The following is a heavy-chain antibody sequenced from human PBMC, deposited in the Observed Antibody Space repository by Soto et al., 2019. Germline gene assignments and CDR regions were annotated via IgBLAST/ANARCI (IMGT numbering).Heavy chain of an antibody. V-gene: IGHV1-18*01. J-gene: IGHJ3*02. CDR1: GYTITRYG. D-gene: IGHD6-19*01. Sequence: ASVKVYCKASGYTITRYGISWVRQANGQGLEWMGWISAYNGNTNYAQKLQGRVTMTTDTSTSTAYMELRSLRSDDTAVYYCARVRIAVAGTVVAFDIWCQGTMVTVSS. CDR3: ARVRIAVAGTVVAFDI. CDR2: ISAYNGNT.